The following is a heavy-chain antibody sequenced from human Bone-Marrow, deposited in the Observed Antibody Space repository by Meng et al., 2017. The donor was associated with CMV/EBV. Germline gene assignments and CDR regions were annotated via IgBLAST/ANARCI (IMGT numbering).Heavy chain of an antibody. CDR3: ARGGLVAAGRTAAGMDV. CDR2: MSGSGTTI. Sequence: GESLKIPCAASGFTFSHYSMNWVRQAPGKGLEWVAYMSGSGTTIDYEDSVKGRFTISRDNAKESLYLQMSSLRPDDTAVYYCARGGLVAAGRTAAGMDVWGQGTTVTVSS. D-gene: IGHD6-13*01. V-gene: IGHV3-11*01. J-gene: IGHJ6*02. CDR1: GFTFSHYS.